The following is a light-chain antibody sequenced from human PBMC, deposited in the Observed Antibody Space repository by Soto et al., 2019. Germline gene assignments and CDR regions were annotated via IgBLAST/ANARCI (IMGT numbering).Light chain of an antibody. J-gene: IGLJ3*02. CDR3: QSYDNSLSGSRV. CDR2: GNN. CDR1: SSNIGAGYD. V-gene: IGLV1-40*01. Sequence: QSVLTQPPSVSGAPGQTITISCTGSSSNIGAGYDVHWYQQLPGRAPKLLIYGNNNRPSGVPDRFSGSKSGTSVSLAITGLRGEDEADYHCQSYDNSLSGSRVFGGGTKLTVL.